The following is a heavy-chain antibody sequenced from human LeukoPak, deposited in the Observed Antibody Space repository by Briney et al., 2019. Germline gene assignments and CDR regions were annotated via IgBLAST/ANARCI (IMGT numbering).Heavy chain of an antibody. CDR3: ARELPGGYCSSTSCSPFDY. Sequence: ASVKVSCKASGGTFSSYAISWVRQAPGQGLEWMGRIIPILGIANYAQKFQGRVTITADKSTSTAYMELSSLRSEGTAVYYCARELPGGYCSSTSCSPFDYWGQGTLVTVSS. J-gene: IGHJ4*02. CDR1: GGTFSSYA. CDR2: IIPILGIA. V-gene: IGHV1-69*04. D-gene: IGHD2-2*01.